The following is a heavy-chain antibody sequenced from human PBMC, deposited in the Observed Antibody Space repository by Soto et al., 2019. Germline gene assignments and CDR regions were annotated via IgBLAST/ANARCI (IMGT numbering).Heavy chain of an antibody. D-gene: IGHD2-21*02. V-gene: IGHV3-23*01. CDR3: AKARTSETAYDVFAF. CDR2: ISAGAVAT. CDR1: VFTFSSYA. Sequence: PWWSLRLSCSASVFTFSSYAMSWVRQAPGKGLEWVSAISAGAVATNYADSVKGRFTISRDNAKNILCLQMNSLRAEDTAVYYCAKARTSETAYDVFAFWGQGTVVT. J-gene: IGHJ3*01.